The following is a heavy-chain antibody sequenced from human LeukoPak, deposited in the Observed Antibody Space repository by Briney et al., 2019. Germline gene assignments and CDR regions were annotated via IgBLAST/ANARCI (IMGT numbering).Heavy chain of an antibody. CDR2: ISSSGSTI. V-gene: IGHV3-48*03. J-gene: IGHJ4*02. CDR1: GFTFSTYE. Sequence: GGSLRLSCAASGFTFSTYEMNWVRQAPGKGLEWVSYISSSGSTIYYADSLKGRLTISRDNARNSPYLQMNTLRAEDTAVYYCARATFGDYFGSGSLDYWGQGALVTVSS. D-gene: IGHD3-10*01. CDR3: ARATFGDYFGSGSLDY.